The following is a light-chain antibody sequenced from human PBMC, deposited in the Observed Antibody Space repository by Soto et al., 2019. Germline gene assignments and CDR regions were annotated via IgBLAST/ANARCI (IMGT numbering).Light chain of an antibody. CDR3: QHYNSYSEA. CDR1: QSISSY. V-gene: IGKV1-39*01. CDR2: AAY. J-gene: IGKJ1*01. Sequence: DIQMTQSPSSLSASVGDRVTITCRASQSISSYLNWYQQKPGKAPKLLIYAAYSLQSGVQSRFSGSGSGTEFTLTISSLQPDDFATYYCQHYNSYSEAFGQGTKVDIK.